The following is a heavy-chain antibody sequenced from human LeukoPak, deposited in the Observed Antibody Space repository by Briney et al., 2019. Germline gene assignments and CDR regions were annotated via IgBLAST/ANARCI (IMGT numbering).Heavy chain of an antibody. D-gene: IGHD6-19*01. J-gene: IGHJ4*02. Sequence: PSETLSLTCTFSGGSISSSGYYWGWIRQPPGKGLEWIGSIYYSGSTYYNPSLKSRVTISVDTSKNQFSLKLSSVTAADTAVYYCAADTTVWYRFDYWGQGNLVIVSS. V-gene: IGHV4-39*01. CDR2: IYYSGST. CDR1: GGSISSSGYY. CDR3: AADTTVWYRFDY.